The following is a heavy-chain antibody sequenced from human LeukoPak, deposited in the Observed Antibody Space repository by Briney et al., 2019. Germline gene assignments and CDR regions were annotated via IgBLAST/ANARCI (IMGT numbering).Heavy chain of an antibody. CDR3: AKEASGGSNYFDY. Sequence: SGGSLRLSCAASGFTFSSYGMHWVRQAPGKGLEWGAVISYDGSNKYYADSVKGRFTISRDNSKNTLYLQMNSLRAEDTAVYYCAKEASGGSNYFDYWGQGTLVTVSS. CDR1: GFTFSSYG. CDR2: ISYDGSNK. V-gene: IGHV3-30*18. D-gene: IGHD2-15*01. J-gene: IGHJ4*02.